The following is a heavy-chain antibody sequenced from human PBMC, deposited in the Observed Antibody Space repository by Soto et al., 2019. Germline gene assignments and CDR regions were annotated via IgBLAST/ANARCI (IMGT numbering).Heavy chain of an antibody. V-gene: IGHV3-11*01. Sequence: GGSLGLSCAASGFTFSDYYMSWIRQAPGKGLEWVSYISSSGSTIYYADSVKGRFTISRDNAKNSLYLQMNSLRAEDTAVYYCARVLDCSSTSCYRKFDPWGQGTLVTVSS. CDR3: ARVLDCSSTSCYRKFDP. J-gene: IGHJ5*02. D-gene: IGHD2-2*01. CDR2: ISSSGSTI. CDR1: GFTFSDYY.